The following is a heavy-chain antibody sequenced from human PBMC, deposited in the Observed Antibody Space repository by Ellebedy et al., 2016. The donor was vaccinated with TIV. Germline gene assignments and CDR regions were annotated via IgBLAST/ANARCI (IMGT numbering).Heavy chain of an antibody. CDR2: IFSDGST. J-gene: IGHJ6*02. Sequence: GESLKISCAASGFIVSSNFMSWVRQAPGKGLEWVSVIFSDGSTYYADSVKGRFTISRDISKNTLYLQMNSLRAEDTAVYYCARARSMDVWGQGTTVTVSS. V-gene: IGHV3-53*01. CDR3: ARARSMDV. CDR1: GFIVSSNF.